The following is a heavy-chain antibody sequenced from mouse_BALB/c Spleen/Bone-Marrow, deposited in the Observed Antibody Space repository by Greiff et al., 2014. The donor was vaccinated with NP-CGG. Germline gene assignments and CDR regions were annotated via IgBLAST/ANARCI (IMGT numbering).Heavy chain of an antibody. CDR3: ASYYYGSXXXAY. J-gene: IGHJ3*01. Sequence: EVQLQQSGAELVKPGASVKLSCTASGFNIKDTYMHWVKQRPEQGLEWIGRIDPANGNTKYDPKFQGKATITADPSSNTAYMQLSSLTSEXTAXYXCASYYYGSXXXAYWGQGTLVTVSA. V-gene: IGHV14-3*02. CDR2: IDPANGNT. D-gene: IGHD1-1*01. CDR1: GFNIKDTY.